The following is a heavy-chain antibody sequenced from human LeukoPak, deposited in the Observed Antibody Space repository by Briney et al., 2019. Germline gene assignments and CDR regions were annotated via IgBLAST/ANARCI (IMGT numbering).Heavy chain of an antibody. CDR2: ISYDGSNK. J-gene: IGHJ4*02. Sequence: GGSLRLTCAASGLTFSHYAMHWVRQAPGKGLEWVAVISYDGSNKYHADSVKGRLTISRDNYRNTLYLQMNSLRPEDTAVYYCVREDYGVVYFDYWGQGTLVTVSS. CDR1: GLTFSHYA. CDR3: VREDYGVVYFDY. D-gene: IGHD3-16*01. V-gene: IGHV3-30*04.